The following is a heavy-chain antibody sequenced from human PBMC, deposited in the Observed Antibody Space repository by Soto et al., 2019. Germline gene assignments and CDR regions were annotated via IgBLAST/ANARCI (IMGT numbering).Heavy chain of an antibody. CDR1: GFSLSSTRMA. CDR3: AHIVVAGLGYYFDY. J-gene: IGHJ4*02. Sequence: QITLKESGPTLVKPTQTLTLTCTFSGFSLSSTRMAVGWIRQPPGKGLEWVALIFWDDDKRYSPFLKSSLTITKNTSKTQVVLTMSNMDPVDTARYYCAHIVVAGLGYYFDYWGQGTLVTVSS. CDR2: IFWDDDK. V-gene: IGHV2-5*02. D-gene: IGHD6-19*01.